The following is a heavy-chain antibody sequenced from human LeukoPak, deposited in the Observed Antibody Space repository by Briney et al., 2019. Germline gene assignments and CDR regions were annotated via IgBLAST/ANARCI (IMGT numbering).Heavy chain of an antibody. CDR2: IYYSGRN. CDR1: GVSISSYY. V-gene: IGHV4-59*01. Sequence: SETLSLTCTVSGVSISSYYWRWMGQPPGKGREWMGYIYYSGRNNYNPSLKSRVTISVDTSKNQFSLQLSSVTAADTAVYYCARGSSTGTTGYWGQGTLVTVSS. CDR3: ARGSSTGTTGY. D-gene: IGHD4-17*01. J-gene: IGHJ4*02.